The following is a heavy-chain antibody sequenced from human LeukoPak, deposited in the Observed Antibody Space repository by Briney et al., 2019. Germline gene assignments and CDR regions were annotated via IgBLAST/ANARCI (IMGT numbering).Heavy chain of an antibody. CDR3: ARGYRAWEYSYGSVYYYYYMDV. Sequence: ASVKVSCKASGYTFTSYDINWVRQATGQGLEWMGWMNPNSGNTGYAQKFQGRVTITRNTSISTAYMELSSLRSEDTAVYYCARGYRAWEYSYGSVYYYYYMDVWGKGTTVTVSS. D-gene: IGHD5-18*01. V-gene: IGHV1-8*03. CDR2: MNPNSGNT. CDR1: GYTFTSYD. J-gene: IGHJ6*03.